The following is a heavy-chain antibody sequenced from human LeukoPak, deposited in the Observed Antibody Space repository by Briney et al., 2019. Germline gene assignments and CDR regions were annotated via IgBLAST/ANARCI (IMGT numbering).Heavy chain of an antibody. CDR3: ARAPHYYDSSGYYVDDAFDI. CDR1: GGTFSSYA. J-gene: IGHJ3*02. CDR2: IIPIFGTA. D-gene: IGHD3-22*01. Sequence: GSSVKVSCKASGGTFSSYAISWVRQAPGQGLEWMGGIIPIFGTANYAQKFQGRVTITADESTSTAYMELSSLRSEDTAVYYCARAPHYYDSSGYYVDDAFDIWGQGTMVTVSS. V-gene: IGHV1-69*01.